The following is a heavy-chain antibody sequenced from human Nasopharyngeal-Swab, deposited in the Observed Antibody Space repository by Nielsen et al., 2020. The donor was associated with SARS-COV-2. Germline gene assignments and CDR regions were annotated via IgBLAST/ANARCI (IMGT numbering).Heavy chain of an antibody. Sequence: SETLSLTCTVSGGSISSGDYYWSWIRQPPGKGLEWIGYIYYSGSTYYNPSLKSRVTISVDTSKNQFSLKLSSVTAADTAVYYCARVYCDSSGPILDYWGQGTLVTVSS. CDR1: GGSISSGDYY. J-gene: IGHJ4*02. CDR2: IYYSGST. CDR3: ARVYCDSSGPILDY. V-gene: IGHV4-30-4*01. D-gene: IGHD3-22*01.